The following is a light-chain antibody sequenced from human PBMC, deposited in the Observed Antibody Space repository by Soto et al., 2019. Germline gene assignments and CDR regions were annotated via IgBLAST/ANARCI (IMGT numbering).Light chain of an antibody. CDR3: QSYDSSLSGVL. J-gene: IGLJ2*01. V-gene: IGLV1-40*01. CDR2: GNS. Sequence: QAVVTQPPSVSGAPGQRVTISCTGSSSNIGADFDVHWYQQLPGTAPKLLIYGNSNRPSGVPDRFSGSKSGTSASLAITGLQAEDEADYYCQSYDSSLSGVLFGGGTKVTVL. CDR1: SSNIGADFD.